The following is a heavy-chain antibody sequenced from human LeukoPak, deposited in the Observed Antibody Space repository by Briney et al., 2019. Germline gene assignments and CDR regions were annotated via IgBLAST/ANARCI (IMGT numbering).Heavy chain of an antibody. J-gene: IGHJ4*02. CDR3: ARDYRGGAGTIDY. D-gene: IGHD3-10*01. CDR2: IGTAGDS. V-gene: IGHV3-13*01. Sequence: GGSLRLSCAAAGFTFSSYDMHWVRQAAGKGLEWVSAIGTAGDSYYPGSVKGRFTISRDNSRNTLYLHLTSLTIEDTAMYFCARDYRGGAGTIDYWGQGTLVTVSS. CDR1: GFTFSSYD.